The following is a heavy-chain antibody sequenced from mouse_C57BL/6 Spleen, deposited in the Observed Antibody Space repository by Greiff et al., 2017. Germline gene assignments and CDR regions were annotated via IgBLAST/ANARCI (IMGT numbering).Heavy chain of an antibody. V-gene: IGHV1-26*01. CDR2: INPNNGGT. CDR3: ARGDGNYGYFDV. Sequence: EVQLQQSGPELVKPGASVKISCKASGYTFTDYYMNWVKQSHGKSLEWIGDINPNNGGTSYNQKFKGKATLTVDKSSSTAYMELRSLTSEDSAVYYCARGDGNYGYFDVGGTGTTVTVSS. CDR1: GYTFTDYY. D-gene: IGHD2-1*01. J-gene: IGHJ1*03.